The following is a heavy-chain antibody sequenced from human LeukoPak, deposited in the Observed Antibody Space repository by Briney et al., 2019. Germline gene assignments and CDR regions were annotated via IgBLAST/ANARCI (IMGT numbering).Heavy chain of an antibody. CDR1: GGSISSYY. D-gene: IGHD3-22*01. Sequence: ETLSLTCTVSGGSISSYYWSWVRQAPGKGLEWVSGISGSGDNTYYADSVKGRFTISRDNSKNTLYVQVNSLGTEDTAAYYCAKGSYYDSSGSFYFDYWGQGTLVTVSS. J-gene: IGHJ4*02. CDR2: ISGSGDNT. CDR3: AKGSYYDSSGSFYFDY. V-gene: IGHV3-23*01.